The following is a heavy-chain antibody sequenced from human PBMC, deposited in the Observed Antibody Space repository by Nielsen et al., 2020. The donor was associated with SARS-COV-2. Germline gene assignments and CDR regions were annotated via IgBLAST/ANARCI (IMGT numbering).Heavy chain of an antibody. CDR2: FDPEDGET. CDR1: GYTLTELS. J-gene: IGHJ6*02. D-gene: IGHD1-26*01. V-gene: IGHV1-24*01. Sequence: ASVKVSCKVSGYTLTELSMHWVRQAPGKGFEWMGGFDPEDGETISAQKFQGRVTMTEDTSTDTAYMELSSLRSEDTAVYYCATITPIVGATPGPYYYYYGMDVWGQGTTVTVSS. CDR3: ATITPIVGATPGPYYYYYGMDV.